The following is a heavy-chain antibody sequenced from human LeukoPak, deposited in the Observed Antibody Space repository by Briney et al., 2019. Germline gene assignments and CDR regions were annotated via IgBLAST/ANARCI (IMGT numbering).Heavy chain of an antibody. Sequence: ASVKVSCKASGYTFTSYDINWVRQATGQGLEWMGWMNPNSGNTGYAQKFQDRVTITRDTSISTAYMELSSLRSEDTAVYYCARVHYDSSNYYAFDIWGQGTMVTVSS. CDR1: GYTFTSYD. J-gene: IGHJ3*02. CDR2: MNPNSGNT. CDR3: ARVHYDSSNYYAFDI. V-gene: IGHV1-8*03. D-gene: IGHD3-22*01.